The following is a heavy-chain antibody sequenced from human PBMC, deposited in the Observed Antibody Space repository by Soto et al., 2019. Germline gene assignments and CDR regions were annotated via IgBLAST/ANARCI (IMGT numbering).Heavy chain of an antibody. CDR3: ARSLFMVAPDNEPFDY. CDR1: GFPFSSYA. CDR2: ISGGGNDR. V-gene: IGHV3-23*01. D-gene: IGHD5-12*01. J-gene: IGHJ4*02. Sequence: VQLLESGGSLVQPGGFLTLSCAASGFPFSSYAMSWVRQTPEKGLEWVAGISGGGNDRYYADTVQGRLTFSRDNSRNILYLQMNSLRADDTAMYFCARSLFMVAPDNEPFDYGGQGTLVTVSS.